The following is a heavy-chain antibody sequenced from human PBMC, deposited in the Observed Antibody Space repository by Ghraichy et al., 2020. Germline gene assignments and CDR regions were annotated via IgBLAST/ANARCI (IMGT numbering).Heavy chain of an antibody. Sequence: SLLLSFSSSFFLFRPFAMAWVRQAPGKGLEWVSSIRVSGGSRYYADSVKGRFTISRDNSKNTLYLQLNTLRADDTALYYCAKDTMQGYDYLGEFDYWGQGTLVTVSS. J-gene: IGHJ4*02. CDR1: FFLFRPFA. CDR2: IRVSGGSR. CDR3: AKDTMQGYDYLGEFDY. V-gene: IGHV3-23*01. D-gene: IGHD5-12*01.